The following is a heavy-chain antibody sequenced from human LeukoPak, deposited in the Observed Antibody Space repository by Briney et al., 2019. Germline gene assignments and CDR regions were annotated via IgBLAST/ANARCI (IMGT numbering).Heavy chain of an antibody. J-gene: IGHJ4*02. V-gene: IGHV3-30*18. CDR3: AKLPHEGYFDY. Sequence: GSLRLSCAASGFTFSSYGMHWVRQAPGKGLEWVAVISYDGSNKYYADSVKGRFTISRDNSKNTLYLQMNSLRAEDTAVYYCAKLPHEGYFDYWGQGTLVTVSS. CDR2: ISYDGSNK. CDR1: GFTFSSYG.